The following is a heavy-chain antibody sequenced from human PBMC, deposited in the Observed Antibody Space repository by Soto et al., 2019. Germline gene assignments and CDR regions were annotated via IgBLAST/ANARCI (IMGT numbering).Heavy chain of an antibody. Sequence: GSLRLSCAASGFTFSSHAMHWVRQAPGKGLEWVTLIWYDGSKKYYADSVKGRFTISRDNSKNTVYLQMNSLRVEDTAVYYCARDGGYSSPDSWGQGTLVTVSS. CDR1: GFTFSSHA. J-gene: IGHJ4*02. D-gene: IGHD5-18*01. CDR2: IWYDGSKK. CDR3: ARDGGYSSPDS. V-gene: IGHV3-33*01.